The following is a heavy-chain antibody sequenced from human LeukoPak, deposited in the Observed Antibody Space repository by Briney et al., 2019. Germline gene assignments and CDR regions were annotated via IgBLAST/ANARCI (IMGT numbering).Heavy chain of an antibody. V-gene: IGHV1-69*05. J-gene: IGHJ6*03. D-gene: IGHD3-16*01. CDR1: GGTFSSYA. Sequence: SVKVSCKASGGTFSSYAISWVRQAPGQGLEWMGGIIPIFGTANYAQKFQGRVTITTDESTSTAYMELSSLRSEDTAVYYCARGQYDYVWGDCYYYYMDVWGKGTTVTVSS. CDR3: ARGQYDYVWGDCYYYYMDV. CDR2: IIPIFGTA.